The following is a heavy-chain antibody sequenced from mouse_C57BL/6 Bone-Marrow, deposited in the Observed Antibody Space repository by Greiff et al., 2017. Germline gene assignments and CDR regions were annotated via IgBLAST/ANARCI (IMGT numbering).Heavy chain of an antibody. CDR1: GYTFTSYG. J-gene: IGHJ2*01. D-gene: IGHD2-3*01. V-gene: IGHV1-81*01. CDR2: IYPRSGNT. Sequence: QVQLQQSGAELARPGASVKLSCKASGYTFTSYGISWVKQRTGQGLEWIGEIYPRSGNTYYNEKFKGKATLTADKSSSTAYMELRSLTSEDSAVYFCARGKPYDGYYYYWGQGTTLTVSS. CDR3: ARGKPYDGYYYY.